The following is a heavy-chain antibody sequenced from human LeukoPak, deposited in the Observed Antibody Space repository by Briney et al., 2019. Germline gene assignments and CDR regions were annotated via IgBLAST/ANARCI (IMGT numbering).Heavy chain of an antibody. D-gene: IGHD6-19*01. Sequence: SETLSLTCAVSGGSITSSNWWTWVRQPPGKGLEWIGEIYYSGSTNYNPSLKSRVTISMDKSKNQFSLELTSVTAADTAVYYCAREIVAGLGVSFDIWGQGTMVTVSS. CDR2: IYYSGST. J-gene: IGHJ3*02. V-gene: IGHV4-4*02. CDR3: AREIVAGLGVSFDI. CDR1: GGSITSSNW.